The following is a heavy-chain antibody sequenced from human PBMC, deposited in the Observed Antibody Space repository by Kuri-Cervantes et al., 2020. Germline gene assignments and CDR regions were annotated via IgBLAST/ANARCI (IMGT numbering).Heavy chain of an antibody. Sequence: GGSLRLSCAASGFTFSSYGISWVRQAPGKGLEWVSYISSSGITTHYADSVKGRFSISRDNAKNSLYLQMNSLRAEDTALYYCAKDSGIHPRGYGYGYWYQHWGQGTLVTVSS. V-gene: IGHV3-48*03. CDR1: GFTFSSYG. J-gene: IGHJ1*01. CDR3: AKDSGIHPRGYGYGYWYQH. CDR2: ISSSGITT. D-gene: IGHD5-18*01.